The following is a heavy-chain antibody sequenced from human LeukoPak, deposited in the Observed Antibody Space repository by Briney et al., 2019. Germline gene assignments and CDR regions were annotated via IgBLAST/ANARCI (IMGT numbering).Heavy chain of an antibody. CDR2: TRYDGSNK. CDR3: AKDTGIAVAGFDY. J-gene: IGHJ4*02. Sequence: PGGSLRLSCAASGFTFSSYGMHWVRQAPGKGLEWVAFTRYDGSNKYYADSVKGRFTISRDNSKNTLYLQMNSLRAEDTAVYYCAKDTGIAVAGFDYWGQGTLVTVSS. D-gene: IGHD6-19*01. V-gene: IGHV3-30*02. CDR1: GFTFSSYG.